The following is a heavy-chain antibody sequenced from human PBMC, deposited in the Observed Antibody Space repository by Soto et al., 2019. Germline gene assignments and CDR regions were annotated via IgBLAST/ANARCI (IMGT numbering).Heavy chain of an antibody. D-gene: IGHD1-26*01. V-gene: IGHV4-31*03. CDR1: GGSMSSSRYY. CDR2: VYHTGST. CDR3: ARESVGATYYYFDY. J-gene: IGHJ4*02. Sequence: PSETLSLTCTVSGGSMSSSRYYWGWIHQHPGKGLEWLGNVYHTGSTYYDPSLKSRLTISIDTTKNQFSLNLTSVTPADTAIYYCARESVGATYYYFDYWGQGTPVTVSS.